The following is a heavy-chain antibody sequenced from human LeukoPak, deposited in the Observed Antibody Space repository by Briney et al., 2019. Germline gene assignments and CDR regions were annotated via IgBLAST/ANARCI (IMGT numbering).Heavy chain of an antibody. CDR2: IYYRGTT. Sequence: SETLSLTCTVSGGSISSDPYSWIRQHPGKGLEWIGYIYYRGTTYYNPSLKSRVTISVDTSKNQFSLKLSSVTAADTAVYYCARSFSSSDYYSDAFDIWGRGTMVTVSS. D-gene: IGHD3-22*01. V-gene: IGHV4-31*03. CDR3: ARSFSSSDYYSDAFDI. CDR1: GGSISSDPYS. J-gene: IGHJ3*02.